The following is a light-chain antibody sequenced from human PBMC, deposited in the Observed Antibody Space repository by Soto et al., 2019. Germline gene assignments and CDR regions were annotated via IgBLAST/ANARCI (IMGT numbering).Light chain of an antibody. CDR1: QSVRSDY. J-gene: IGKJ4*01. CDR2: GVS. CDR3: QQYGNLPLT. V-gene: IGKV3-20*01. Sequence: EIVLTQSPDTLSLSPGQRATLSCRASQSVRSDYFAWYQQKPGQAPRVIIFGVSTRATGVPDRFSGSGSGTDFTLTISRLEPEDFALYYCQQYGNLPLTFGGATKVDIK.